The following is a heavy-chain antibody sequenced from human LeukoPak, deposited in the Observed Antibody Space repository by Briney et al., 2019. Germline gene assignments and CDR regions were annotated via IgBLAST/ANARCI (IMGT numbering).Heavy chain of an antibody. J-gene: IGHJ6*03. CDR3: ARIVGRGADYYYYYMDV. Sequence: SETLSLTCTVSGGSISSYYWSWLRQPPGKGLEWIGYIYYSGSTNYNPSLKSRVTISVDTSKNQFSLKLSSVTAADTAVYYCARIVGRGADYYYYYMDVWGKGTTVTVSS. V-gene: IGHV4-59*01. CDR1: GGSISSYY. CDR2: IYYSGST. D-gene: IGHD1-26*01.